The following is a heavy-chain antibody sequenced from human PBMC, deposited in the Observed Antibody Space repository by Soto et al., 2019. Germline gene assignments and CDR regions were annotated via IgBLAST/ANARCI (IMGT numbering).Heavy chain of an antibody. J-gene: IGHJ4*02. V-gene: IGHV4-59*01. CDR3: ARVVKQRLARPLHVFDY. D-gene: IGHD6-19*01. CDR1: GGSISSYY. Sequence: PSETLSLTCTVSGGSISSYYWSWIRQPPGKGLEWIGYIYYSGSTNYNPSLKSRVTISVDTSKNQFSLKLSSVTAADTAVYYCARVVKQRLARPLHVFDYWGQGTLVTVSS. CDR2: IYYSGST.